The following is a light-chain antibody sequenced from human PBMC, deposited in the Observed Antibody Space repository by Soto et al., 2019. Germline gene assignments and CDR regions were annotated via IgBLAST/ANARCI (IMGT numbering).Light chain of an antibody. CDR1: SSNIGNNY. Sequence: QSVLTQPPSVSAAPGQTVTISCFGSSSNIGNNYVSWYQQLPGTAPKLLIYDNNMRPSGIPDRFSGSKSGTSATLGITGLQTGDEADYYCGTWDSSLSAVVFGGGTKVTVL. V-gene: IGLV1-51*01. J-gene: IGLJ2*01. CDR2: DNN. CDR3: GTWDSSLSAVV.